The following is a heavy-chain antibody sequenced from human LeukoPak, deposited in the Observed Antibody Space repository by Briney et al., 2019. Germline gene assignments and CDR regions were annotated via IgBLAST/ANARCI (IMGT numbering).Heavy chain of an antibody. V-gene: IGHV4-39*01. D-gene: IGHD4-11*01. CDR1: GGSISSSTYY. Sequence: SETLSLTCSVSGGSISSSTYYWGWIRQPPGKGLEWIGSIYYSGSTNYNSSLKSRVTISVDTSKNQFSLKLSSVTAADTAVYYCARHPDYSRFDPWGLGTLVTVSS. J-gene: IGHJ5*02. CDR2: IYYSGST. CDR3: ARHPDYSRFDP.